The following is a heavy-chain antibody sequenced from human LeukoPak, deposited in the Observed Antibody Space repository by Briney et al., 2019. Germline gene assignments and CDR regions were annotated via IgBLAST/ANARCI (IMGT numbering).Heavy chain of an antibody. CDR1: GFTFSSYA. CDR2: ISGSGGST. D-gene: IGHD2-2*01. J-gene: IGHJ5*02. Sequence: GWSLRLSCAASGFTFSSYAMSWVRQAPGKGLEWVSAISGSGGSTYYADSVKGRFTISRDNSKNTLYLQMNSLRAEDTAVYYCAKAHWGYCSSTSCPRFDPWGQGTLVTVSS. CDR3: AKAHWGYCSSTSCPRFDP. V-gene: IGHV3-23*01.